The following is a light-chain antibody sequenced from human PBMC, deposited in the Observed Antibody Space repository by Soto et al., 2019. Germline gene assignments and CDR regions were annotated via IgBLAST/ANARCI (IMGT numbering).Light chain of an antibody. CDR2: GAS. V-gene: IGKV3-20*01. CDR3: QQYGSSPYT. J-gene: IGKJ2*01. Sequence: EIVLTQSPGTLSLSPGERATLSSRASQSVSSSYLAWYQQKPGQAPRLLIYGASSRATGIPDRFSGSGSGTDFTLTITRLEPEDFAMYYCQQYGSSPYTFGQGTKLEI. CDR1: QSVSSSY.